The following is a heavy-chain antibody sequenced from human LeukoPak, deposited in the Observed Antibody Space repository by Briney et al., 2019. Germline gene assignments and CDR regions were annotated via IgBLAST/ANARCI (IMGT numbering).Heavy chain of an antibody. D-gene: IGHD3-9*01. CDR3: ARGSFGAFDI. CDR1: GFTFSSYD. V-gene: IGHV3-13*01. J-gene: IGHJ3*02. CDR2: IGTAGDT. Sequence: GGSLRLSCAASGFTFSSYDMHWVRQATGKSLGWVSGIGTAGDTYYPGSVKGRFTISRENAKNSLYLQMNSLRAGDTAVYYCARGSFGAFDIWGQGTTVTVSS.